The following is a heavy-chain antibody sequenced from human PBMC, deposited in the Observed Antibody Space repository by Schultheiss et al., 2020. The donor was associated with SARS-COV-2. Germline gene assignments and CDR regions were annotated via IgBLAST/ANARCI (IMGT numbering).Heavy chain of an antibody. D-gene: IGHD4-11*01. CDR3: AHSEDYSNYAWFDP. CDR2: IYWNDDK. V-gene: IGHV2-5*01. CDR1: GFSLSTSGVG. Sequence: SGPTLVKPTQTLTLTCTFSGFSLSTSGVGVGWIRQPPGKALEWLALIYWNDDKRYSPSLKSRLTINKDTSKNQVVLTMTNMDPVDTATYYCAHSEDYSNYAWFDPWGQGTLVTVSS. J-gene: IGHJ5*02.